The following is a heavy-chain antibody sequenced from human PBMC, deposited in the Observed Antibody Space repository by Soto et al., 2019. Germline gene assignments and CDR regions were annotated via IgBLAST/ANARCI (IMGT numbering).Heavy chain of an antibody. D-gene: IGHD4-17*01. CDR2: ISYDGSNK. CDR1: GFTFSSYA. V-gene: IGHV3-30-3*01. Sequence: QVQLVESGGGVVQPGRSLRLSCAASGFTFSSYAMQWVRQAPGKGLEWVTVISYDGSNKYYADSVKGRFTISRDNSKNTLYLQMNSLRAEDTAVYYCARAPTTVTTAYYFDYWGQGTLVTVSS. CDR3: ARAPTTVTTAYYFDY. J-gene: IGHJ4*02.